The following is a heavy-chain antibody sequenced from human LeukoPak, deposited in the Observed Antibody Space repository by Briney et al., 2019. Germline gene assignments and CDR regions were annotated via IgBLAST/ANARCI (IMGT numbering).Heavy chain of an antibody. CDR1: GGSISSYY. CDR2: IYYSGST. D-gene: IGHD3-10*01. Sequence: PSETLSLTCTVSGGSISSYYWSWIRQPPGKGLEWIGYIYYSGSTNYNPSLKFRVTISVDTSKNHFSLKLSSVTAADTAVYYCARHPYYRIAAGYYFDYWGQGTLVTVSS. CDR3: ARHPYYRIAAGYYFDY. J-gene: IGHJ4*02. V-gene: IGHV4-59*08.